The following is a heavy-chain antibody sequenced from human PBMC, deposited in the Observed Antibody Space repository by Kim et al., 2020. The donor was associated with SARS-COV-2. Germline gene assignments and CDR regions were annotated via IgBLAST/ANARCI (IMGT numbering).Heavy chain of an antibody. V-gene: IGHV4-4*07. CDR1: GGSISSYY. Sequence: SETLSLTCTVSGGSISSYYWSWIRQPAGKGLEWIGRIYTSGSTNYNPSLKSRVTMSVDTSKNQFSLKLSSVTAADTAVYYCARERRVGSPLYWFDPWGQGTLVTVSS. CDR3: ARERRVGSPLYWFDP. CDR2: IYTSGST. D-gene: IGHD1-26*01. J-gene: IGHJ5*02.